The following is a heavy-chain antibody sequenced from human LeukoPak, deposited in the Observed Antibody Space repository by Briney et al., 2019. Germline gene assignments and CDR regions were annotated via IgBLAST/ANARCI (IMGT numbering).Heavy chain of an antibody. V-gene: IGHV1-2*02. CDR1: GYMFTDYY. Sequence: ASVKVSCKASGYMFTDYYIHWVRRAPGQGLEWMGWMNPNNGDTNYAQKFQGRVTMTRDTSISTAYMELSSLRSDGTAVYYCATPLKGVGGRDYWGQGTLVTVSS. CDR3: ATPLKGVGGRDY. CDR2: MNPNNGDT. J-gene: IGHJ4*02. D-gene: IGHD1-26*01.